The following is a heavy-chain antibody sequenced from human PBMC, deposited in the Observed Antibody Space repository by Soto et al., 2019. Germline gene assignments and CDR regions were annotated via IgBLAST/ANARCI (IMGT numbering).Heavy chain of an antibody. V-gene: IGHV1-3*01. CDR1: GYTFTTYD. CDR3: VVSRGWWVFHY. Sequence: QVLLVQSGAEVKKPGASVQISCKASGYTFTTYDMHWVRQAPGQRLEWMGSINANNGNPKYSQRFQGRATFTRDTSATTGYMDLSSLISEDTAVYYCVVSRGWWVFHYWGQGTLVTVSS. D-gene: IGHD6-13*01. J-gene: IGHJ4*02. CDR2: INANNGNP.